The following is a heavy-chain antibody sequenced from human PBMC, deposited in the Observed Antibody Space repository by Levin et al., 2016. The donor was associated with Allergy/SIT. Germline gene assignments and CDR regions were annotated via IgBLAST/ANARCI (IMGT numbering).Heavy chain of an antibody. J-gene: IGHJ6*02. V-gene: IGHV3-48*01. CDR1: GFSFNTNA. CDR3: ARPRYFDYAMDV. CDR2: ISSGSVSM. Sequence: LSLTCAASGFSFNTNAMNWVRQAPGKGLEWIAYISSGSVSMHYADSVKGRFTISRDNAKNSLDLQMNSLRAEDTAVYYCARPRYFDYAMDVWGQGTTVTVSS.